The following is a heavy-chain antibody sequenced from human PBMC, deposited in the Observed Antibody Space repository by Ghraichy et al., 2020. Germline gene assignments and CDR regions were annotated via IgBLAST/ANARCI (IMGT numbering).Heavy chain of an antibody. CDR2: ISSSSSYT. V-gene: IGHV3-11*06. J-gene: IGHJ4*02. Sequence: GGSLRLSCAASGFTFSDYYMSWIRQAPGKGLEWVSYISSSSSYTNYADSVEGRFTISRDNAKKSLYLQMNSLRAEDTAVYYCARGGNGDSSGYYPFDYWGQGTLVTVSS. CDR3: ARGGNGDSSGYYPFDY. D-gene: IGHD3-22*01. CDR1: GFTFSDYY.